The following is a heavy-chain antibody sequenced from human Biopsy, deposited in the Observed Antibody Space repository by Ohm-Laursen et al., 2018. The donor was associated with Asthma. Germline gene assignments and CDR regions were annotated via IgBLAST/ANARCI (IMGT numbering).Heavy chain of an antibody. D-gene: IGHD4-17*01. CDR3: ASDFPKDYVRYNFQF. Sequence: AASVKVSCKVSGYSLTDLSMHWVRQAPGQGLEWMGGHDHVEGGTVNAWRFQGRVTMTEDTSTDTAYMELSSLSSDDTAVYYCASDFPKDYVRYNFQFWGQGTLVTVSS. J-gene: IGHJ4*02. CDR1: GYSLTDLS. V-gene: IGHV1-24*01. CDR2: HDHVEGGT.